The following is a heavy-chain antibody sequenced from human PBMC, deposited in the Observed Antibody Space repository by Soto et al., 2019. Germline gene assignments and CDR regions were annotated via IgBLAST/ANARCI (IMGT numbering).Heavy chain of an antibody. J-gene: IGHJ4*02. CDR3: ARDIGSYAYAEGY. D-gene: IGHD2-2*01. CDR2: VYSSGTT. Sequence: PSETLSLTCSVSGGSINSYWWSWIRQPAGKGLEWIGRVYSSGTTDYNPSLNSRATMSVETSKNQFSLKLTSVTAADTAVYYCARDIGSYAYAEGYWGQGIKVTVYS. V-gene: IGHV4-4*07. CDR1: GGSINSYW.